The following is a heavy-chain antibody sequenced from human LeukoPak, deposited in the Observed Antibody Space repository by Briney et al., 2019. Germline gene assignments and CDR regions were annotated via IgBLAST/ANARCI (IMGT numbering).Heavy chain of an antibody. CDR2: IYSSGAT. J-gene: IGHJ6*02. Sequence: GGSLRLSCEASGLSVSNNYMTWVRQAAGKGLKWVSVIYSSGATHYAESVKGRVTISRDQSNNTLHLQMKSLRVEDTAVYYCARADVTMLRGVPFYYYGLDVWGQGTTVTVSS. D-gene: IGHD3-10*01. V-gene: IGHV3-53*01. CDR1: GLSVSNNY. CDR3: ARADVTMLRGVPFYYYGLDV.